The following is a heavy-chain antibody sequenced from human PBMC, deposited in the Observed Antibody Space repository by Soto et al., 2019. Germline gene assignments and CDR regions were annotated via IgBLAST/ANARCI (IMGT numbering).Heavy chain of an antibody. Sequence: QVQLVESGGGVVQPGRSLRLSCAASRFTFSSWGMYWVRQAPGKGLEWVALISSDGSNKYYADSVKGRFTISRDNSENTLYLQMDSLRTEDTDVYYCAKSGYDHGYIDYWGQGTLVTVSS. CDR3: AKSGYDHGYIDY. J-gene: IGHJ4*02. CDR1: RFTFSSWG. V-gene: IGHV3-30*18. CDR2: ISSDGSNK. D-gene: IGHD5-12*01.